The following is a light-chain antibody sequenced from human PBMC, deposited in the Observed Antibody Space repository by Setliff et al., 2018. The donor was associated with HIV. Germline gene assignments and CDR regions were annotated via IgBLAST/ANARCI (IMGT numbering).Light chain of an antibody. CDR1: NIGIKS. CDR2: YDH. Sequence: SYDLTQRPSVSVAPGKTARITCGGDNIGIKSVHWYQQKPGQAPVVVMYYDHDRPSWIPERFSGSNSGNTATLTISRVEVGDEADYYCQVWDSSSDHYVFGSGTKVTV. V-gene: IGLV3-21*04. J-gene: IGLJ1*01. CDR3: QVWDSSSDHYV.